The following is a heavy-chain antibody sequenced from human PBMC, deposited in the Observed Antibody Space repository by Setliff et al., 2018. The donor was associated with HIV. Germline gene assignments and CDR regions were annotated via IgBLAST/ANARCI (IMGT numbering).Heavy chain of an antibody. D-gene: IGHD1-26*01. CDR2: IYYIGNT. CDR1: GGSISGGGYY. Sequence: SETLSLTCTVSGGSISGGGYYWSWIRQHPGKGLDWIGNIYYIGNTDYNPSLKSRVTISIDTSKNQFSLKLSSVTAADTAVYYCAREGTYSGTYWVRRVASFDIWGQGTMVTVS. CDR3: AREGTYSGTYWVRRVASFDI. J-gene: IGHJ3*02. V-gene: IGHV4-31*03.